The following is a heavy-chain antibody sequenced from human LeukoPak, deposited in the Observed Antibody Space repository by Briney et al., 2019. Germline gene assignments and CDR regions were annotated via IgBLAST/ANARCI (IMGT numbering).Heavy chain of an antibody. Sequence: GGSLRLSCAASGFTFSDYYMSWIRQAPGKGLEWASYISSSGSTIYYADSVKGRITISRDNAKNSLYLQMNSLRAEDTAVYYCARDQSWTRWELLLPPDYWGQGTLVTVSS. D-gene: IGHD1-26*01. J-gene: IGHJ4*02. CDR2: ISSSGSTI. V-gene: IGHV3-11*01. CDR1: GFTFSDYY. CDR3: ARDQSWTRWELLLPPDY.